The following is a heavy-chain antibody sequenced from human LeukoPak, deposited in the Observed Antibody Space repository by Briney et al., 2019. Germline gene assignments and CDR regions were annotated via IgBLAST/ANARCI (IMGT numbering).Heavy chain of an antibody. CDR3: AKVGHPYDFWSGYK. D-gene: IGHD3-3*01. CDR2: ISGDGGST. Sequence: GGSLRLSCAASGFIFDDYAMHWVRQAPGKGLEWVSFISGDGGSTSYADFVKGRFTTSRDNSKNSLYLRMNSLRIEDTALYYCAKVGHPYDFWSGYKWGQGTLVTVSS. V-gene: IGHV3-43*02. J-gene: IGHJ4*02. CDR1: GFIFDDYA.